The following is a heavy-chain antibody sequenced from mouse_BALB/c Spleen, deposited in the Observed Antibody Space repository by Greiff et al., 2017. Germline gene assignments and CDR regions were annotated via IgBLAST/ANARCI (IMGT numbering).Heavy chain of an antibody. J-gene: IGHJ4*01. CDR3: ARARDAMDY. Sequence: QVQLQQSGAELVRPGVSVKISCKGSGYTFTDYAMHWVKQSHAKSLEWIGVISTYYGDVSYNQKFKGKATMTVDKSSSTAYMELARLTSEDSAIYYCARARDAMDYWGQGTSVTVSS. V-gene: IGHV1S137*01. CDR1: GYTFTDYA. CDR2: ISTYYGDV.